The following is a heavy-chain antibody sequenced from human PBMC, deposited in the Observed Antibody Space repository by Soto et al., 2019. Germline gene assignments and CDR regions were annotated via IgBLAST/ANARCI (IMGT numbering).Heavy chain of an antibody. CDR1: GYKFTNYG. Sequence: ASVKVSCKASGYKFTNYGVSWVRQAPGQGLEWMGWISAYNFNTHYAQKIQGRVTTTTDTSTNTAYMELRSLTSDDTAVYYCARDGLGYCSGTGCYAALGDALDTWGQGTMVTVSS. V-gene: IGHV1-18*01. J-gene: IGHJ3*02. CDR3: ARDGLGYCSGTGCYAALGDALDT. CDR2: ISAYNFNT. D-gene: IGHD2-2*01.